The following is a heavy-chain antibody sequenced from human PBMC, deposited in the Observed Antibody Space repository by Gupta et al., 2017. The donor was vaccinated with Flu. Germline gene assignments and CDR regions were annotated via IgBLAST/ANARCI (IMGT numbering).Heavy chain of an antibody. Sequence: EVQLLESGGGLVQPGGSLRLSCAASGFTFSSYAMSWVRQAPGKGLEWVSAISGSGDSTYYAASVKGRFTISRDISKSTLYLQMNSLRVEDTAVYYCASDPWDRTVYWGQGTLVTVSS. CDR3: ASDPWDRTVY. CDR1: GFTFSSYA. D-gene: IGHD1-26*01. J-gene: IGHJ4*02. V-gene: IGHV3-23*01. CDR2: ISGSGDST.